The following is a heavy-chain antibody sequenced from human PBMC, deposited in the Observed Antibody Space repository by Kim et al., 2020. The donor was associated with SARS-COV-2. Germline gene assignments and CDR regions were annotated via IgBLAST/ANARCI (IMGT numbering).Heavy chain of an antibody. V-gene: IGHV3-73*01. CDR3: TRRLISFGGVIVIGAWG. CDR2: IRSKANSYAT. Sequence: GGSLRLSCAASGFTFSGSAMHWVRQASGKGLEWVGRIRSKANSYATAYAASVKGRFTISRDDSKNTAYLQMNSLKTEDTAVYYCTRRLISFGGVIVIGAWGWGQGTLVTVSS. D-gene: IGHD3-16*02. J-gene: IGHJ4*02. CDR1: GFTFSGSA.